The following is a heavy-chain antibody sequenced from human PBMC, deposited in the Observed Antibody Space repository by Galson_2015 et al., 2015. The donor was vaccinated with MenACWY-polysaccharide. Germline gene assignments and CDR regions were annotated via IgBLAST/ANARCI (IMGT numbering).Heavy chain of an antibody. V-gene: IGHV3-23*01. Sequence: SLRLSCAASGFTFSSYVMTWVRQAPGKGLEWVSGVSGSDGTTDYADSVKGRFTISRDNSRSTVYLHMNSLRAEDTAVYYCATVPSAILGLNDYYYYGLEVWGQGTTVTVSS. CDR3: ATVPSAILGLNDYYYYGLEV. CDR2: VSGSDGTT. D-gene: IGHD2-2*02. J-gene: IGHJ6*02. CDR1: GFTFSSYV.